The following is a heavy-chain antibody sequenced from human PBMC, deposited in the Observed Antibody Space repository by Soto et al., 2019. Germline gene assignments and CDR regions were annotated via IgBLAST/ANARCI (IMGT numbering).Heavy chain of an antibody. CDR3: AREISNYGMDV. V-gene: IGHV4-59*01. J-gene: IGHJ6*02. CDR1: GGSISSYY. CDR2: IYYSGST. Sequence: SETLSLTCTVSGGSISSYYWSWIRQPPGKGLEWIGYIYYSGSTNYNPSLKSRVTISVDTSKSQFSLKLSSATAADTAVYYCAREISNYGMDVWGQGTTVTVSS. D-gene: IGHD4-4*01.